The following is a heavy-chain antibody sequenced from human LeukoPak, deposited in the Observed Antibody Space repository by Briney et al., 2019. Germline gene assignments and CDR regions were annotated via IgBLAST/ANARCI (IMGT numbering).Heavy chain of an antibody. CDR3: AKNYASGRGVPYAMDV. D-gene: IGHD3-10*01. CDR2: ISGSGRTT. CDR1: GFTFSSYG. J-gene: IGHJ6*02. Sequence: QPGGSLRLSCAASGFTFSSYGMSWVRQAPGEGLEWVSVISGSGRTTFYADSVKGRFTISRDNSRNTLFLQMNSLRAEDTAVYYCAKNYASGRGVPYAMDVWGQGTTVTVAS. V-gene: IGHV3-23*01.